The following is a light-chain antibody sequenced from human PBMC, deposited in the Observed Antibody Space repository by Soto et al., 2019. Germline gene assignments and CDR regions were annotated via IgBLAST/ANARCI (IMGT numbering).Light chain of an antibody. J-gene: IGKJ5*01. V-gene: IGKV1-39*01. Sequence: DIQVTQSPSSLSASVVDRVTITCWASQSISNNLNWYQQRPGKPPKLLIYTASSLQSGAPSRFSGSGSGTDFTLTISSLQPEDFAIYYCQQSYSSPITFGQGTRLEIK. CDR2: TAS. CDR1: QSISNN. CDR3: QQSYSSPIT.